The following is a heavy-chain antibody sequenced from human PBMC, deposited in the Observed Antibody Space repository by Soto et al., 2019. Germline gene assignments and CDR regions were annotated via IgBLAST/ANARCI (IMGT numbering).Heavy chain of an antibody. CDR3: SHRRGMIMDV. CDR2: ISGDDEK. D-gene: IGHD3-16*01. J-gene: IGHJ6*02. V-gene: IGHV2-5*02. Sequence: QITLKESGPTQVKPTQTLTLTCTFSGFSLITGGVSVAWIRHPPGKALEWLALISGDDEKRYSPSLKSRLTIPKDTTKNQVVFTMTNMDPLDKATYYCSHRRGMIMDVWGQGTTVTVSS. CDR1: GFSLITGGVS.